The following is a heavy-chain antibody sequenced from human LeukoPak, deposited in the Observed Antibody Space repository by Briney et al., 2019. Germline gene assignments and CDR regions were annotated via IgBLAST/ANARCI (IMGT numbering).Heavy chain of an antibody. J-gene: IGHJ4*02. CDR1: GGPIRWYY. D-gene: IGHD6-19*01. CDR2: IYYSGST. V-gene: IGHV4-59*01. CDR3: ARVYSSGWYSFDY. Sequence: TSETLSLTCTVSGGPIRWYYWSWIRQPPGKGLEWIGYIYYSGSTNYNPSLKSRVTISVDTSKNQFSLNLSSVTAADTALYYCARVYSSGWYSFDYWGQGTLVTVSS.